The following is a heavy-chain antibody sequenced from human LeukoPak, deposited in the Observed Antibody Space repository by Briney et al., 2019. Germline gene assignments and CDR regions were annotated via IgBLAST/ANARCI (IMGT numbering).Heavy chain of an antibody. CDR2: INPSGGST. D-gene: IGHD3-10*01. CDR1: GYTFTSYY. V-gene: IGHV1-46*01. CDR3: ARDGSGSYYTLPFDY. Sequence: GASVKVSCKASGYTFTSYYMHWVRQAPGQGLEWMGIINPSGGSTSYAQKFQGRVTMTRDTSTSTVYMELSSLRSEDTAVYYCARDGSGSYYTLPFDYWGQGTLVTVSS. J-gene: IGHJ4*02.